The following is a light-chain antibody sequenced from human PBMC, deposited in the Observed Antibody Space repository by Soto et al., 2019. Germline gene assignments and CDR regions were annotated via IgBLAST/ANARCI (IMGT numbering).Light chain of an antibody. J-gene: IGLJ1*01. CDR3: SSYTSNSTRV. CDR2: DVS. Sequence: QSVLTQPASVSGSPGQSITISSTGTSSDVGGYNYVSWYQQHPGKAPKLMIYDVSNRPSGVSNRFSGSKSGNTASLTISGLQAEDEADYYCSSYTSNSTRVFGTGTKVTVL. CDR1: SSDVGGYNY. V-gene: IGLV2-14*01.